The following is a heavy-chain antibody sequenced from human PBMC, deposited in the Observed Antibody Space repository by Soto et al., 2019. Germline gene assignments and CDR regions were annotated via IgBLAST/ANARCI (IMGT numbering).Heavy chain of an antibody. V-gene: IGHV4-34*01. D-gene: IGHD5-12*01. CDR3: VGSIGAFWFDP. J-gene: IGHJ5*02. Sequence: TLSLTCAVYGGSFSGYYWTWIRQPPGTGLEWIGEINHSGSTNYNPSLKSRVTISVDRSKNQFSLKLSSVTAADTAVYYCVGSIGAFWFDPWGQG. CDR1: GGSFSGYY. CDR2: INHSGST.